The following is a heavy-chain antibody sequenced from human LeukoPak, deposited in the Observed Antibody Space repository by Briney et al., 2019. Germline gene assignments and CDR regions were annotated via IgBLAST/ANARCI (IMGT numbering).Heavy chain of an antibody. CDR1: GGSISSGGYY. J-gene: IGHJ4*02. V-gene: IGHV4-30-2*01. D-gene: IGHD4-17*01. CDR2: VYHSGTA. CDR3: ASASARYYFDF. Sequence: SETLSLTCTVSGGSISSGGYYWRWIRQPPGKGLEWIGFVYHSGTADYNPSLKSRVTISLDRSRNQFSLRLSSVTAADTAVYYCASASARYYFDFGGQGTLVTVSS.